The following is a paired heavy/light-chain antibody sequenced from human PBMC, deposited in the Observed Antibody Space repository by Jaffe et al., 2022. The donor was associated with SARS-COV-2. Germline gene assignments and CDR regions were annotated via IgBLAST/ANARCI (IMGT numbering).Heavy chain of an antibody. D-gene: IGHD3-16*01. Sequence: EVQLVESGGGLVQPGGSLRLSCAASGFTFSSYGMNWVRQAPGKGLEWVSYISSSSSAVYYADSVKGRFTISRDNAKNSLYLHMSSLRDEDTAVYYCAREPPRDYHFDSWGQGTLVTVSS. CDR3: AREPPRDYHFDS. CDR1: GFTFSSYG. J-gene: IGHJ4*02. CDR2: ISSSSSAV. V-gene: IGHV3-48*02.
Light chain of an antibody. CDR3: CSYAGGRTFNWV. V-gene: IGLV2-23*03. J-gene: IGLJ3*02. CDR2: EGD. CDR1: SSDVGSYNL. Sequence: QSALTQPASVSGSPGQSITISCTGTSSDVGSYNLVSWYQQHPGKAPKLMVYEGDKRPSGVSNRFSGSKSGNTASLTISGLQAEDEADYYCCSYAGGRTFNWVFGGGTKLTVL.